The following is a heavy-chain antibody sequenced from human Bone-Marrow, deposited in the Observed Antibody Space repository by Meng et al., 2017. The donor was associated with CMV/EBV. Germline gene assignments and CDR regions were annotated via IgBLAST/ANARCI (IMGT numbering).Heavy chain of an antibody. CDR2: ITHSGST. CDR1: YS. CDR3: ARHGMRITIFGVVIIRGSRFDY. J-gene: IGHJ4*02. Sequence: YSRRLIRQPPGKVLAWLGKITHSGSTNYNPSLRGRVTISVDTSKNQFSLKLSSVTAADTAVYYCARHGMRITIFGVVIIRGSRFDYWGQGTLVTVSS. V-gene: IGHV4-34*01. D-gene: IGHD3-3*01.